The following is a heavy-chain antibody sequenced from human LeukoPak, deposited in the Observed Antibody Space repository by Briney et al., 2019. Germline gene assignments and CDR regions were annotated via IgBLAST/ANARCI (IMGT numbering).Heavy chain of an antibody. CDR3: ARDDDYGDYPFDY. CDR2: ISGSGGST. V-gene: IGHV3-23*01. J-gene: IGHJ4*02. CDR1: GFTFSSYA. D-gene: IGHD4-17*01. Sequence: GGSLRLSCAASGFTFSSYAMSWVRQAPGKGLEWVSAISGSGGSTYYADSVKGRFTISRDNSKNTLYLQMNSLRAEDTAVYYCARDDDYGDYPFDYWGQGTLVTVSS.